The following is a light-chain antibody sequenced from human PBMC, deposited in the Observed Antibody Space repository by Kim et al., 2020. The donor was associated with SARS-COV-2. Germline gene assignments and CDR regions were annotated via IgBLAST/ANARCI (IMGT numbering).Light chain of an antibody. V-gene: IGKV3-20*01. CDR1: QTIVNNY. CDR3: QQYGSSPRT. CDR2: DAS. J-gene: IGKJ1*01. Sequence: SPGERATLSCRASQTIVNNYFAWFQQKPGQAPRLLIYDASSRATGIPDRFSGSGSGTDFTLTISRLEPEDFAVYYCQQYGSSPRTFGQGTKVEIK.